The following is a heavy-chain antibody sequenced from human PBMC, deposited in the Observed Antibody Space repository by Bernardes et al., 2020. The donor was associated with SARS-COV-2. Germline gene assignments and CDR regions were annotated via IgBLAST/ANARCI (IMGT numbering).Heavy chain of an antibody. CDR3: ARHLNSGSHLTPFDN. V-gene: IGHV4-59*08. J-gene: IGHJ4*02. CDR2: VFYSGDT. Sequence: SETLSLTCTVSGGSMTNYYWSWIRQTPGKGLEWIGYVFYSGDTNYNPSLKGRVTISIHTSRNEVSLRLISLTAADTAVYLCARHLNSGSHLTPFDNWGQGKLVTVTS. D-gene: IGHD1-26*01. CDR1: GGSMTNYY.